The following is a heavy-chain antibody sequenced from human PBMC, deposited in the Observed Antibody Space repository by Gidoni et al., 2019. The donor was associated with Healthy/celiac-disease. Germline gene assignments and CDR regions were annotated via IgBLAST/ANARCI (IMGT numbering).Heavy chain of an antibody. CDR1: GGSIRSGSYY. CDR3: ARDRSFGVVIGYYYYGMDV. V-gene: IGHV4-61*02. CDR2: IYTSGST. Sequence: QVQLQESGPGLVKPSQTLSLTCTVSGGSIRSGSYYWSWIRQPAGKGLEWIGRIYTSGSTNYNPSLKSRVTISVDTSKNQFSLKLSSVTAADTAVYYCARDRSFGVVIGYYYYGMDVWGQGTTVTVSS. D-gene: IGHD3-3*01. J-gene: IGHJ6*02.